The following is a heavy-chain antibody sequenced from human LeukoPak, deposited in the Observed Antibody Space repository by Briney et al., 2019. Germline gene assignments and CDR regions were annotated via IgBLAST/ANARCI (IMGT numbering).Heavy chain of an antibody. J-gene: IGHJ3*02. Sequence: GGSLRLSCAASGFTFSSYSMNWVRQAPGKGLEWVSSISSSSYIYYADSVKGRFTISRDNAKNSLYLQMNSLRAEDTAVYYCARGLRRPYYGSGEIDAFDIWGQGTMVTVSS. CDR3: ARGLRRPYYGSGEIDAFDI. D-gene: IGHD3-10*01. V-gene: IGHV3-21*01. CDR2: ISSSSYI. CDR1: GFTFSSYS.